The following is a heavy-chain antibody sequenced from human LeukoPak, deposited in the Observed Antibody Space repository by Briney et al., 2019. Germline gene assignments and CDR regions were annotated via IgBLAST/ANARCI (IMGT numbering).Heavy chain of an antibody. CDR2: ISTYTVET. V-gene: IGHV1-18*01. CDR1: GGTFSSYA. J-gene: IGHJ4*02. Sequence: GASVKVSCKASGGTFSSYAISWVRQAPGQGLEWMGWISTYTVETIYAQKFQGRVTLSTDTSTSTAYMELRSLRSDDTAVYYCATQPGRGSPFKFWGQGTLVTVSS. CDR3: ATQPGRGSPFKF. D-gene: IGHD2-8*02.